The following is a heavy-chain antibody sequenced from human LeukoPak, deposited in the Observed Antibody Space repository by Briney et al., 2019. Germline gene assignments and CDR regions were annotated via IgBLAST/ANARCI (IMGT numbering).Heavy chain of an antibody. CDR2: INTNTGNP. J-gene: IGHJ5*02. Sequence: ASVTVSCKASGYTFTSYAMNWVRQAPGQGLEWMGWINTNTGNPTYAQGFTGRFVFSLDTSVSTAYLQISSLKAEDTAVYYCARDPPIAARPPRIFDPWGQGTLVTVSS. CDR1: GYTFTSYA. CDR3: ARDPPIAARPPRIFDP. V-gene: IGHV7-4-1*02. D-gene: IGHD6-6*01.